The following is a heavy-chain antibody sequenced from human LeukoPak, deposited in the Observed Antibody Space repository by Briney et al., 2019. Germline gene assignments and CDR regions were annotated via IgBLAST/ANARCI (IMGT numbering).Heavy chain of an antibody. Sequence: PGGSLRLSCAASGFTFSPFAMIWVRQAPGKGLEWVSGIIENGYDKYYADSVKGRFTISRDNSKNTLYLQMNSLRADDTAVYYCARDYVTPGITGTTSPLDYWGQGILVSVSS. CDR1: GFTFSPFA. CDR3: ARDYVTPGITGTTSPLDY. J-gene: IGHJ4*02. CDR2: IIENGYDK. D-gene: IGHD1-7*01. V-gene: IGHV3-23*01.